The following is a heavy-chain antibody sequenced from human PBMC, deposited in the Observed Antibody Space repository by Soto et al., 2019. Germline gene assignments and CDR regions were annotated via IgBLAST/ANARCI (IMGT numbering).Heavy chain of an antibody. D-gene: IGHD2-21*02. CDR3: VRGGLVVTPLMGAFDI. J-gene: IGHJ3*02. CDR1: GGSISSGGHY. Sequence: SETLSLTCTVSGGSISSGGHYWSWIRQHPGKGLEWIGYIYYSGSTYYNPSLESRVTISVDTSKNQFSLRLSSVTAADTAVYYCVRGGLVVTPLMGAFDIWGQGTMVTVSS. CDR2: IYYSGST. V-gene: IGHV4-31*03.